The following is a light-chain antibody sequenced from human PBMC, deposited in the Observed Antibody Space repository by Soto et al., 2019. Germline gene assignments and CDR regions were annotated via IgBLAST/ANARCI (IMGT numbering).Light chain of an antibody. CDR1: QSVSSY. J-gene: IGKJ2*01. V-gene: IGKV3-11*01. Sequence: EIVLTQSPATLSLSPGERATLSCRASQSVSSYLAWYQQKPGQAPRLLIYDASNRATGIPARFSGSGSGTXFXXXXXXLXXEDFAVYYCXXRSNWPPSYTFGQGTKLEIK. CDR3: XXRSNWPPSYT. CDR2: DAS.